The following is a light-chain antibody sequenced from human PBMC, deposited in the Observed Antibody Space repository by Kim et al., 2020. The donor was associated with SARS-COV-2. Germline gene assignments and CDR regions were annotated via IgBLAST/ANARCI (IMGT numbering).Light chain of an antibody. CDR1: QSVSSSY. Sequence: SPGERATLPCRASQSVSSSYLAWYQQKPGQAPRLFIYGASSRATGIPDRFSGSGSGTDFTLTISRLEPEDFAVYYCQQYGSSPPYTFGQGTKLEI. CDR3: QQYGSSPPYT. J-gene: IGKJ2*01. V-gene: IGKV3-20*01. CDR2: GAS.